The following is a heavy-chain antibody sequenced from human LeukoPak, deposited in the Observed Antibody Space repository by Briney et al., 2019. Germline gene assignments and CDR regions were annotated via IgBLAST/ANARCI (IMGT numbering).Heavy chain of an antibody. Sequence: HPGGSLRLSCAASGFTFSNYNMNWVRQAPGKGLEWVSYISSSSRTIYYADSVKGRFTISRDNAKNSLYLQMNSLRAEDTAVFYCARDRGGTDDFWSGYYTGYFDYWGQGTLVTVSS. D-gene: IGHD3-3*01. V-gene: IGHV3-48*01. CDR2: ISSSSRTI. CDR3: ARDRGGTDDFWSGYYTGYFDY. J-gene: IGHJ4*02. CDR1: GFTFSNYN.